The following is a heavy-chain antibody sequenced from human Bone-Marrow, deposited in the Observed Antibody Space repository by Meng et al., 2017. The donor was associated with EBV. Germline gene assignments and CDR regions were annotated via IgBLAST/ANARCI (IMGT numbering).Heavy chain of an antibody. CDR1: GFILDEYG. CDR2: LSWKSGSV. CDR3: ARGRDFGDYVFDY. D-gene: IGHD4-17*01. J-gene: IGHJ4*02. Sequence: EVQVLESGGNTVWPGGFLRLSCEVSGFILDEYGLSWVRQAPGQGLEWVSALSWKSGSVAYADSVRGRFTISRDSVKNSLYLQMNSLTVEDTAVYHCARGRDFGDYVFDYWGQGTLVTVSS. V-gene: IGHV3-20*01.